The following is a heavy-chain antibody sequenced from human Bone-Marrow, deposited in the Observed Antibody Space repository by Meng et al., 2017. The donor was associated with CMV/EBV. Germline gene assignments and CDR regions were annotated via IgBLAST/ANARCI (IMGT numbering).Heavy chain of an antibody. D-gene: IGHD2-15*01. CDR1: GGSFSGHY. J-gene: IGHJ4*02. V-gene: IGHV4-34*01. CDR3: ARGNLVLPYCSDGSCCYFDY. CDR2: ITHSERA. Sequence: GSLRLSCAVSGGSFSGHYWTWIRQSPGRGLEWIGEITHSERAKYNPSLKSRLSLSVDTSRNQFSLRLTSVTAADTAIYFCARGNLVLPYCSDGSCCYFDYWGQGTVVTVSS.